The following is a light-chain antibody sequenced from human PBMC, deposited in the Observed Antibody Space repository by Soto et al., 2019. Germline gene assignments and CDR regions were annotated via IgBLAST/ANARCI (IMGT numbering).Light chain of an antibody. CDR3: QQFKNYPIT. V-gene: IGKV1-9*01. Sequence: IQLTQSPSSLSASVGDRVTFTCRASEDISSYLVWYQQKPGAAPKLLIYAASAVHSGVPSRFSGSGSGTDFTLTISSLHPEDFAVYFCQQFKNYPITVGQGTRLQIK. J-gene: IGKJ5*01. CDR2: AAS. CDR1: EDISSY.